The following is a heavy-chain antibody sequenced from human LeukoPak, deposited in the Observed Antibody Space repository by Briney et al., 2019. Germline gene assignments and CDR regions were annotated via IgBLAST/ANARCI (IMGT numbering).Heavy chain of an antibody. V-gene: IGHV4-39*07. J-gene: IGHJ4*02. CDR1: GGSISSSSYY. CDR2: IYYSGST. Sequence: SETLSLTCTVSGGSISSSSYYWGWIRQPPGKGLEWIGSIYYSGSTYYNPSLKSRVTISVDTSKNQFSLKLSSVTAADTAVYYCARGFKNDYGWGSNFDYWGQGTLVTVSS. CDR3: ARGFKNDYGWGSNFDY. D-gene: IGHD3-16*01.